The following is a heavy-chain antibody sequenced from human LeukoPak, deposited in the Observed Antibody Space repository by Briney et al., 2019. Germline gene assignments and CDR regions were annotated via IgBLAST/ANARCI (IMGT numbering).Heavy chain of an antibody. J-gene: IGHJ4*02. D-gene: IGHD3-22*01. CDR2: ISYDGDRI. Sequence: GGSLRLSCAASGFTFTDYVIHWVRQAPGKGLEWLAIISYDGDRIYYADSVKGRFTISRENSQNTVYLQMNSLRPEDTAVYYCARAFYYDVSGYYLGSPLFDSWGQGTLVTVSS. V-gene: IGHV3-30-3*01. CDR3: ARAFYYDVSGYYLGSPLFDS. CDR1: GFTFTDYV.